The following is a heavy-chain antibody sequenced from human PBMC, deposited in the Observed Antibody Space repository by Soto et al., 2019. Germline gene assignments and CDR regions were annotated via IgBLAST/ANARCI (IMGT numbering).Heavy chain of an antibody. CDR2: ISSSSSYI. Sequence: EVQLVESGGGLVKPGGSLRLSCAASGFTFSSYSMNWVRQAPGKGLEWVSSISSSSSYIYYADSVKGRFTISRDNGQNLLYLPMNSLRAEDTAVYYCASGSVVVVAATPSFDYWGQGTLVTVSS. D-gene: IGHD2-15*01. J-gene: IGHJ4*02. CDR1: GFTFSSYS. CDR3: ASGSVVVVAATPSFDY. V-gene: IGHV3-21*01.